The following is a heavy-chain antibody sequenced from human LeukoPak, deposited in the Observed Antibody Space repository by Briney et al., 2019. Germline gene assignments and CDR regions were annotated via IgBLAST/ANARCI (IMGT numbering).Heavy chain of an antibody. V-gene: IGHV4-59*08. Sequence: PSETLSLTCTVSGGSISSYYWSWIRQPPGKGLEWIGYIYYSGSTNYNPSLKSRVTISVDTSKDQFSLKLSSVTAADTAVYYCARHLYDSYGMDVWGQGTTVTVSS. CDR3: ARHLYDSYGMDV. D-gene: IGHD3-3*01. CDR2: IYYSGST. CDR1: GGSISSYY. J-gene: IGHJ6*02.